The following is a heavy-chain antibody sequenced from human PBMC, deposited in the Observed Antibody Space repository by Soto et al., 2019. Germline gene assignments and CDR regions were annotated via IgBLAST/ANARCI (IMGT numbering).Heavy chain of an antibody. CDR1: GGSISDSSYY. J-gene: IGHJ4*02. Sequence: QLQLQQSGPGLVKPSETLSLTCTVSGGSISDSSYYWGWIRQPPGEGLEWIGSIYYTGSTYYNPSLKSRVTISIDTSKNQLSLKLRSVTAADTAVSYCAGHYWFGDYWGQGTLVTVSS. CDR2: IYYTGST. CDR3: AGHYWFGDY. V-gene: IGHV4-39*01. D-gene: IGHD3-16*01.